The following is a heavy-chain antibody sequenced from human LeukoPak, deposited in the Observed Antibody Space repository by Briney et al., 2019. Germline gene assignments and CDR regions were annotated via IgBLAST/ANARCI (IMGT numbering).Heavy chain of an antibody. CDR2: ISYDGSNK. Sequence: PGGSLRLSCAASGFTFSSYGMHWVRQAPGKGLEWVAVISYDGSNKYYADSVKGRFTISRDNSKNTLYLQMNSLRAEDTAVHYCARDLEEMGTIGHAFDIWGQGTMVTVSS. V-gene: IGHV3-30*03. J-gene: IGHJ3*02. D-gene: IGHD5-24*01. CDR1: GFTFSSYG. CDR3: ARDLEEMGTIGHAFDI.